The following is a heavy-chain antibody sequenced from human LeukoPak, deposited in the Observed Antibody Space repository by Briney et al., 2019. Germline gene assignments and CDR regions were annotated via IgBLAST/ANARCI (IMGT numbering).Heavy chain of an antibody. CDR3: AYHYCSSTSCYDGYY. CDR2: IYYSGST. D-gene: IGHD2-2*01. V-gene: IGHV4-39*01. J-gene: IGHJ4*02. Sequence: SETLSLTCTVSGGSISSSSYYWGWIRQPPGKGLEWIGSIYYSGSTYYNPSLKSRVTISVDTSKSQFSLKLSSVTAADTAVYYCAYHYCSSTSCYDGYYWGQGTLVTVSS. CDR1: GGSISSSSYY.